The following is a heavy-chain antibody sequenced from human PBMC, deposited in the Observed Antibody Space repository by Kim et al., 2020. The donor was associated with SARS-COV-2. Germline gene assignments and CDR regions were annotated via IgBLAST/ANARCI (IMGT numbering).Heavy chain of an antibody. CDR3: ARDKSRITIFGVVINYYYIDV. Sequence: GGSLRLSCAASGFTFSSYWMSWVRQAPGKGLEWVANIKQDGSEKYYVDSVKGRFTISRDNAKNSLYLQMNSLRAEDTAVYYCARDKSRITIFGVVINYYYIDVWGKGTTVTVSS. CDR1: GFTFSSYW. D-gene: IGHD3-3*01. CDR2: IKQDGSEK. J-gene: IGHJ6*03. V-gene: IGHV3-7*01.